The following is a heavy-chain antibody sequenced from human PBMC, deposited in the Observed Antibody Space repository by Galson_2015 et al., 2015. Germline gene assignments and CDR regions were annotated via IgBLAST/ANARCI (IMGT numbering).Heavy chain of an antibody. J-gene: IGHJ3*02. V-gene: IGHV3-11*04. Sequence: SLRLSCAASGFTFSDYYMSWIRQAPGKGLEWVSYISSSGSTIYYADSVEGRFTISRDNANNSLYLQMNSLRAEDTAVYYCAREYCSSCNAFDIWGQGTMVTVSS. D-gene: IGHD2-2*01. CDR1: GFTFSDYY. CDR2: ISSSGSTI. CDR3: AREYCSSCNAFDI.